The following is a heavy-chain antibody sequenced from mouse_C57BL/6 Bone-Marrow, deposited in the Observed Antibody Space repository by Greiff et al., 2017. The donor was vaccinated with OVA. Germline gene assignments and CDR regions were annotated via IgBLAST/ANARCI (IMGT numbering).Heavy chain of an antibody. CDR3: AIGGAADV. J-gene: IGHJ1*03. V-gene: IGHV1-74*01. Sequence: VKQRPGQGLEWIGRIHPSDSDTNYNQKFKGKATLTVDKSSSTAYMQLSSLTSEDSAVYYCAIGGAADVWGTGTTVTVSS. D-gene: IGHD6-1*01. CDR2: IHPSDSDT.